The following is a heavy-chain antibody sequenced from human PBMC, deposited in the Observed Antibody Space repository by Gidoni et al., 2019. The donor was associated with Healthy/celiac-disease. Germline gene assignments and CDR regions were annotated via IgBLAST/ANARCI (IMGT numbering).Heavy chain of an antibody. Sequence: QVQLVQSGAEVKQPGASVTVSCKASGSTFTSYGISWVRQAPGQGLEWMGWISAYNGNTNYAQKLQGRVTMTTDTSTSTAYMELRSLRSDDTAVYYCARVTMVRGVIITAGWFDPWGQGTLVTVSS. CDR2: ISAYNGNT. D-gene: IGHD3-10*01. CDR3: ARVTMVRGVIITAGWFDP. CDR1: GSTFTSYG. V-gene: IGHV1-18*01. J-gene: IGHJ5*02.